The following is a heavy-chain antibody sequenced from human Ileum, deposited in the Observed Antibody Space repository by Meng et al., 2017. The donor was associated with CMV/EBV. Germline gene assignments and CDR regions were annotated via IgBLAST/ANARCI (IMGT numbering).Heavy chain of an antibody. V-gene: IGHV3-74*01. J-gene: IGHJ4*02. CDR3: ARSSRQTGPYFDY. D-gene: IGHD3-10*01. CDR1: GFTFSRYW. Sequence: GESLKISCAASGFTFSRYWMHWVRQAPGKGLVWVSRISTDGGTTTYADSVKGRFTIARDNAKNTLYLQMNSLRAEDTAVYYCARSSRQTGPYFDYWGQG. CDR2: ISTDGGTT.